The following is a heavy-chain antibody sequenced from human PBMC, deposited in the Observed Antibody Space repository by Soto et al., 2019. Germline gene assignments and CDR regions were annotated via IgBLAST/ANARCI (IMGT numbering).Heavy chain of an antibody. CDR3: ARDHQELILYNWFDP. Sequence: ASVKVSCTASRGTFSSYSISWVLQAPVQGLEWMGWINTNSGDTQYAQKFQGRVTMTSDTSISTAYMELRSLRVDDTAVYYCARDHQELILYNWFDPWGQGTRVTVSS. CDR2: INTNSGDT. CDR1: RGTFSSYS. D-gene: IGHD1-7*01. J-gene: IGHJ5*02. V-gene: IGHV1-2*02.